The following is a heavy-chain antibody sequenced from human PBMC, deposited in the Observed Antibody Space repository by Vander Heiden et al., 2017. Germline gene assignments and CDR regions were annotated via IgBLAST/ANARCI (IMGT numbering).Heavy chain of an antibody. V-gene: IGHV3-7*01. CDR3: ARDCCGSGSHDY. J-gene: IGHJ4*02. Sequence: EVQLVESGGGLVQPGGSRRLSCAASGFTFNDYWMNWVRQTPGKGLEWVANIRQDASAVHYVESVKGRFTISRDNAKNSLYLQMNSLRVEDTAVYFCARDCCGSGSHDYWGQGTLVTVSS. D-gene: IGHD3-10*01. CDR1: GFTFNDYW. CDR2: IRQDASAV.